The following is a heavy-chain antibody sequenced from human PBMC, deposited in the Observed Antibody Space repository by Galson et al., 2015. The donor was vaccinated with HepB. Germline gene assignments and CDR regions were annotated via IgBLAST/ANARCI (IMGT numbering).Heavy chain of an antibody. Sequence: SLRLSCAASGFTVSSNYMTWVRQPPGKGLEWVSSIYSGGETYYADSVKGRFATSRDNSKNTLYLQMNSLRAEDTALYYCAKEERDSSSYDYWGQGTLVTVSS. V-gene: IGHV3-53*05. CDR3: AKEERDSSSYDY. CDR1: GFTVSSNY. CDR2: IYSGGET. D-gene: IGHD6-13*01. J-gene: IGHJ4*02.